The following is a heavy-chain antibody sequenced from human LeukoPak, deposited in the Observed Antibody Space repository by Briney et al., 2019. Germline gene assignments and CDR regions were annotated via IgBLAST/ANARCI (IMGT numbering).Heavy chain of an antibody. CDR2: ISYDGSNK. CDR1: GFTFSSYA. CDR3: ARDTNYVDTAMVEDY. J-gene: IGHJ4*02. V-gene: IGHV3-30-3*01. D-gene: IGHD5-18*01. Sequence: GGSLRLSCAASGFTFSSYAMHWVRQAPGKGLEWVAVISYDGSNKYYADSVKGRFTISRDNAKNSLYLQMNSLRAEDTAVYYCARDTNYVDTAMVEDYWGQGTLVTVSS.